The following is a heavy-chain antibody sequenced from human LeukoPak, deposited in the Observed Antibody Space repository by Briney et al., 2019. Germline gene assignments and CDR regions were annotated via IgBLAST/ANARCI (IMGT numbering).Heavy chain of an antibody. D-gene: IGHD7-27*01. CDR1: DGSISSSSYY. CDR3: ARRSNWGSVDY. J-gene: IGHJ4*02. CDR2: IYYSGST. Sequence: SETLSLTCTVSDGSISSSSYYWGWIRQPPGKGLEWIGSIYYSGSTYYNPSLKSRVTISVDTSKNQFSLKLSSVTAADTAVYYCARRSNWGSVDYWGQGTLVTVSS. V-gene: IGHV4-39*01.